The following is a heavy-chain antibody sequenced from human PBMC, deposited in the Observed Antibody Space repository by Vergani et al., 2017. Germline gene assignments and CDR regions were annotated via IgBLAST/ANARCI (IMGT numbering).Heavy chain of an antibody. CDR1: GFTFDDYA. CDR2: ISWNSGSI. V-gene: IGHV3-9*01. D-gene: IGHD5-12*01. J-gene: IGHJ6*03. Sequence: EVQLVESGGVVVQPGGSLRLSCAASGFTFDDYAMHWVRQAPGKGLEWVSGISWNSGSIGYADSVKGRFTISRDNAKNSLYLQMNSLRAEDTALYYCAKGVATIPHYYYYMDVWGKGTTVTVSS. CDR3: AKGVATIPHYYYYMDV.